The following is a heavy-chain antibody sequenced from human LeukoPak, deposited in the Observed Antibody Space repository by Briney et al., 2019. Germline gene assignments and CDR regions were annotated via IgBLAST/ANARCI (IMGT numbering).Heavy chain of an antibody. Sequence: GGSLRLSCAASGFSFTDAWMSWVRQAPGKGLEWVSAISGSGGSTYYADSVKGRFTISRDNSKNTLYLQMNSLRAEDTAVYYCAKATKSGWMPRFDPWGQGTLVTVSS. CDR2: ISGSGGST. D-gene: IGHD6-19*01. CDR1: GFSFTDAW. V-gene: IGHV3-23*01. J-gene: IGHJ5*02. CDR3: AKATKSGWMPRFDP.